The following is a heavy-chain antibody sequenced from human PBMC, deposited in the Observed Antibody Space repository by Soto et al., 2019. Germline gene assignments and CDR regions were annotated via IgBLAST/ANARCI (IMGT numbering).Heavy chain of an antibody. D-gene: IGHD3-22*01. V-gene: IGHV3-23*01. CDR2: ISGSGGST. Sequence: SLRLSCAASGFTFSSYAMSWVRQAPGKGLEWVSAISGSGGSTYYADSVKGRFTISRDNSKNTLYLQMNSLRAEDTAVYYCARDSTTQSFYYYGMDVWGQGTTVTVSS. CDR3: ARDSTTQSFYYYGMDV. J-gene: IGHJ6*02. CDR1: GFTFSSYA.